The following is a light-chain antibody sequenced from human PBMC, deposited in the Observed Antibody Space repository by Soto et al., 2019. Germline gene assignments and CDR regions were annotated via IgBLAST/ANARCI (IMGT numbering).Light chain of an antibody. CDR2: DVS. J-gene: IGLJ3*02. CDR1: SSXVGGYNY. CDR3: SSYTSSSTWV. V-gene: IGLV2-14*01. Sequence: QSVLXQXASVSGSPGXSXTISXTGTSSXVGGYNYVSWYQQHPGKAPKLMIYDVSNRPSGVSNRFSGSKSGNTASLTISGLQAEDEADYYCSSYTSSSTWVFGGGTKLTVL.